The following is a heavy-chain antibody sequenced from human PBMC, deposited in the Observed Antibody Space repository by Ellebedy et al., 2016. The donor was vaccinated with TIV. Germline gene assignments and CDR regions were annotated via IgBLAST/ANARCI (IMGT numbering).Heavy chain of an antibody. Sequence: GGSLRLXXAASGFTFSNAWMNRVRQAPGKGLEWVGRIKSKTDGGTTDYAAPVKGRFTISRDDSKNTLYLQMNSLKTEDTAVYYCTTGLYLYDSSGYPIDAFDIWGQGTMVTVSS. V-gene: IGHV3-15*07. J-gene: IGHJ3*02. CDR2: IKSKTDGGTT. CDR1: GFTFSNAW. CDR3: TTGLYLYDSSGYPIDAFDI. D-gene: IGHD3-22*01.